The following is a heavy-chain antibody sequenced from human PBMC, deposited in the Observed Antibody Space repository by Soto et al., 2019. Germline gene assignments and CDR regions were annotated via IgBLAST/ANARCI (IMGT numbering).Heavy chain of an antibody. D-gene: IGHD5-18*01. Sequence: QVQLVQSGAEVKKPGASVKVSCTASGYTFSDYRLHWVRQAPGQGFEWMGVINPGSGSTTFAQKFQGRVTLTTDTSATTVYIEMSGLTSEDTAVFYCARGYLDRAVVLSDHWGQGSLVTVSS. CDR3: ARGYLDRAVVLSDH. V-gene: IGHV1-46*01. CDR2: INPGSGST. J-gene: IGHJ4*02. CDR1: GYTFSDYR.